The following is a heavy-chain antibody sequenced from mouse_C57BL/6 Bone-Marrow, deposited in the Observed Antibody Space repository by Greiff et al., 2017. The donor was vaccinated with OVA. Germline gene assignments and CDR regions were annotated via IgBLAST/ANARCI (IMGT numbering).Heavy chain of an antibody. CDR1: GYTFTSYW. V-gene: IGHV1-64*01. J-gene: IGHJ1*03. CDR3: ARSGGYYYASYFDV. D-gene: IGHD1-1*01. Sequence: VQLQQPGAELVKPGASVKLSCKASGYTFTSYWMHWVKQRPGQGLVWIGMIHPNSGSTNYNEKFKSKATLTVDKSSSTAYMQLSSLTSEDSAVYYCARSGGYYYASYFDVWGTGTTVTVSS. CDR2: IHPNSGST.